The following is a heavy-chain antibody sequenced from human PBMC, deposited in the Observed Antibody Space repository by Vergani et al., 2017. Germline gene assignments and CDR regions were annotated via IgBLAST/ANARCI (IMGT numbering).Heavy chain of an antibody. CDR3: ARTNLGYCGGGSCYPHWFDP. Sequence: QVTLKESGPALVKPTQTLTLTCTFSGFSLSTSGMRVSWIRQPPGKALEWLARIDWDDDKFYSTSLKTRLTISKDTSKNQVVLTMTNMDPVDTATYYCARTNLGYCGGGSCYPHWFDPWGQGTLVTVSS. J-gene: IGHJ5*02. CDR2: IDWDDDK. CDR1: GFSLSTSGMR. V-gene: IGHV2-70*04. D-gene: IGHD2-15*01.